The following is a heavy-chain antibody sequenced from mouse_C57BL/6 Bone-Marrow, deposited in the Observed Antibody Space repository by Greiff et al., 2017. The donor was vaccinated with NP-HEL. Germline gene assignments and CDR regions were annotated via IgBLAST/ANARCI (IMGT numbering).Heavy chain of an antibody. Sequence: EVKLQESGGGLVKPGGSLKLSCAASGFTFSDYGMHWVRQAPEKGLEWVAYISSGSSTIYYADTVKGRFTISRDNAKNTLFLQMTSLRSEDTALYYCARTISSSYRYFDVWGTGTTVTVSS. D-gene: IGHD2-14*01. CDR3: ARTISSSYRYFDV. CDR1: GFTFSDYG. V-gene: IGHV5-17*01. J-gene: IGHJ1*03. CDR2: ISSGSSTI.